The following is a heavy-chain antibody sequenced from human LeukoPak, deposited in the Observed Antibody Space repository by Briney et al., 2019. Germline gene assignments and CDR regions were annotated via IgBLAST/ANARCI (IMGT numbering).Heavy chain of an antibody. V-gene: IGHV4-4*07. CDR2: IYTSGST. J-gene: IGHJ4*02. CDR1: GGSISSYY. Sequence: SETLSLTCTVSGGSISSYYWSWIRQPAGKGLDWIGRIYTSGSTNYNPSLKSRVTMSVDTSKNQFSLKLSSVTAADTAVYYCARVKTTLRGFDYWGQGTLVTVSS. CDR3: ARVKTTLRGFDY. D-gene: IGHD3-16*01.